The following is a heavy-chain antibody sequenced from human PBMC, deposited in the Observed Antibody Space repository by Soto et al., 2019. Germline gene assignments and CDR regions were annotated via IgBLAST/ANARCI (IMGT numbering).Heavy chain of an antibody. Sequence: PGGSLRLSCAASGFTFSSYGMHWVRQAPGKGLEWVAVIWYDGSNKYYADSVKGRFTISRDNSKNTLYLQMNSLRAEDTAVYYCANIVVVVAATLGWGQGTLVTVS. CDR1: GFTFSSYG. D-gene: IGHD2-15*01. CDR3: ANIVVVVAATLG. CDR2: IWYDGSNK. V-gene: IGHV3-33*06. J-gene: IGHJ4*02.